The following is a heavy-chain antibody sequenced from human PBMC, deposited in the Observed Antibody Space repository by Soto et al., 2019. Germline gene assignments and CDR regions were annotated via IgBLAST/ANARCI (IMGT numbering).Heavy chain of an antibody. D-gene: IGHD6-19*01. CDR3: ARDGQWLPRDGLRSSYYFDY. J-gene: IGHJ4*02. CDR2: IWYDGGNK. CDR1: GFNFSSYV. Sequence: QVQLVESGGGVVQPGRSLRLSCAASGFNFSSYVMHWVRQAPGKGLEWVAVIWYDGGNKYYADSVKGRFTISRDNSKNTLYLKMNSRRAEDTAVYYCARDGQWLPRDGLRSSYYFDYWGQGTLVTVSS. V-gene: IGHV3-33*01.